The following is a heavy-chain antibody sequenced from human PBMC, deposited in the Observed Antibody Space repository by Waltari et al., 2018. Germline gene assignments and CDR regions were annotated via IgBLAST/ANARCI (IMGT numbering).Heavy chain of an antibody. Sequence: EVQLVESGGGLVKPGGSLRLSCAASGFTFSSYSMNWVRQAPGKGLEWVSSISSSSYIYYADSVKGRFTISRDNAKNSLYLQMNSLRAEDTAVYYCARDDPEGGMDVWGQGTTVTVSS. CDR3: ARDDPEGGMDV. CDR2: ISSSSYI. V-gene: IGHV3-21*01. CDR1: GFTFSSYS. J-gene: IGHJ6*02.